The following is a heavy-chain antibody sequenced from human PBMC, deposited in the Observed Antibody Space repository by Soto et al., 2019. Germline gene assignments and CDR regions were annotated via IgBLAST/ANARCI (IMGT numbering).Heavy chain of an antibody. D-gene: IGHD4-17*01. J-gene: IGHJ5*02. Sequence: SETLSLTCTVSGGSISSSSYYWGWIRQPPGKGLEWIGSIYYSGSTYYNPSLKSRVTISVDTSKNQFSLKLSSVTAADTAVYYCARKDDYGDKFDPWGQGTLVTVSS. V-gene: IGHV4-39*01. CDR1: GGSISSSSYY. CDR3: ARKDDYGDKFDP. CDR2: IYYSGST.